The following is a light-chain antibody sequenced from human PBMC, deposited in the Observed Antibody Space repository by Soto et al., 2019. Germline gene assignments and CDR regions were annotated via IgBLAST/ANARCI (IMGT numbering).Light chain of an antibody. V-gene: IGKV1-5*01. CDR1: QSISDW. Sequence: DIQMTQSPSTLSASVGDRVTITCRASQSISDWLAWYQQKPGKVPNLLISDASRLQSGVPSRFSGSGSGTEFTLTISSLQPDDFATYYCQQYYSYYQTFGQGTKVDIK. J-gene: IGKJ1*01. CDR3: QQYYSYYQT. CDR2: DAS.